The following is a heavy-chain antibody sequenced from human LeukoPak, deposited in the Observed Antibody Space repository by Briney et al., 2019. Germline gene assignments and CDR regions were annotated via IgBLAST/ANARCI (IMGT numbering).Heavy chain of an antibody. CDR1: GYIFIGYY. CDR3: ARDHYYDSSGYYYYFDY. J-gene: IGHJ4*02. Sequence: GASVKVSCKTSGYIFIGYYMHWVRQAPGQGLEWMGIINPSGGSTSYAQKFQGRVTMTRDMSTSTVYMELSSLRSEDTAVYYCARDHYYDSSGYYYYFDYWGQGTLVTVSS. V-gene: IGHV1-46*01. D-gene: IGHD3-22*01. CDR2: INPSGGST.